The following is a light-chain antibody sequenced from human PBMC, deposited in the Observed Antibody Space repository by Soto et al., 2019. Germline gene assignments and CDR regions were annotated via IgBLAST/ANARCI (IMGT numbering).Light chain of an antibody. CDR1: SGAVTSGHY. V-gene: IGLV7-46*01. Sequence: QAVVTQEPSLTVSPGGTVTLTCDSSSGAVTSGHYPYWFQQKPGQAPRTLIYDTSKRHSWTPARFSGSLLGGKAALTLSGAQPEDEAEYFCLLSCGATRRGVFGTGTKVTVL. CDR3: LLSCGATRRGV. J-gene: IGLJ1*01. CDR2: DTS.